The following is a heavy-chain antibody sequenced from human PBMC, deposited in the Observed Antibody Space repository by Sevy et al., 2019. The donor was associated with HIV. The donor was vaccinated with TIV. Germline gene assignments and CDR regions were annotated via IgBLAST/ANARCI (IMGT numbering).Heavy chain of an antibody. CDR1: GFTFSDYG. CDR2: VWYDGINK. CDR3: ARDNLLPVMVTMVRGALSYYFDY. V-gene: IGHV3-33*01. D-gene: IGHD3-10*01. J-gene: IGHJ4*02. Sequence: GGSLRLSCTASGFTFSDYGMHWVRQAPGKGLEWVAVVWYDGINKYYGDSVKRRFTISRDNSKNTLYLQMNSLRAEDTAVYYCARDNLLPVMVTMVRGALSYYFDYWGQGTLVTVSS.